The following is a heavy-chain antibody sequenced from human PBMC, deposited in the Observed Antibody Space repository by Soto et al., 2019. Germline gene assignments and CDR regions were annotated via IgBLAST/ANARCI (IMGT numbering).Heavy chain of an antibody. CDR2: INQDGSER. D-gene: IGHD3-16*01. CDR3: VCGGNFFVY. J-gene: IGHJ4*02. Sequence: EVQLVESGGGLVQPGGSLRLPCAASGFTVSTYWMTWVRQPPGKGLEWVASINQDGSERYYVDSVRGRFTISRDNAKNSLDLQMNSLRAEDTAVYYCVCGGNFFVYWGQGTLVTVSP. V-gene: IGHV3-7*01. CDR1: GFTVSTYW.